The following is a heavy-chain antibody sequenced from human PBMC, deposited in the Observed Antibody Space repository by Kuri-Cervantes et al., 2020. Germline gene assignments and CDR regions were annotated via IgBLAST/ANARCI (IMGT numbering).Heavy chain of an antibody. J-gene: IGHJ5*02. D-gene: IGHD3-10*01. CDR3: AINYYGSGSYYSWFDP. V-gene: IGHV1-18*01. CDR1: GFTFTSYG. CDR2: ISAYSGNT. Sequence: ASVKVSCKASGFTFTSYGVSWVRQAPGQGLEWMGWISAYSGNTNYAQKFQGRVTMTTDTSTSTAYMELGSLRSDDTAVYYCAINYYGSGSYYSWFDPWGQGTLVTVSS.